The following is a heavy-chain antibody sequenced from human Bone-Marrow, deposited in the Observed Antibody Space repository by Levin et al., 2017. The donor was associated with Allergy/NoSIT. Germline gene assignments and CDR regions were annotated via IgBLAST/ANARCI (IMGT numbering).Heavy chain of an antibody. Sequence: GESLKISCKASGYTFTGYYMHWVRQAPGQGLEWMGWINPNSGGTNYAQKFQGRVTMTRDTSISTAYMELSRLRSDDTAVYYCARDGVAAAGTQFGYYYGMDVWGQGTTVTVSS. V-gene: IGHV1-2*02. CDR1: GYTFTGYY. D-gene: IGHD6-13*01. CDR3: ARDGVAAAGTQFGYYYGMDV. J-gene: IGHJ6*02. CDR2: INPNSGGT.